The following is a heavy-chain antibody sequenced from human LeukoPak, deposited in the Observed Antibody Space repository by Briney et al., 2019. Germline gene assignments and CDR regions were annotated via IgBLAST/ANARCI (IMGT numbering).Heavy chain of an antibody. J-gene: IGHJ4*02. V-gene: IGHV4-34*01. CDR3: TAEKNGSPHY. D-gene: IGHD2-8*01. Sequence: SETLSLTCAVYGGSFSGYYWSWIRQPPGKGLEWIGEINHSGSTNYNPSLKSRVTISVDTSKNQFSLTMSSVTAADTAVYFCTAEKNGSPHYWGQGTQVTVSS. CDR2: INHSGST. CDR1: GGSFSGYY.